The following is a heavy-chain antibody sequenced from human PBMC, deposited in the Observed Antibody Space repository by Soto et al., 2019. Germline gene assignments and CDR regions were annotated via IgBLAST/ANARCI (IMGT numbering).Heavy chain of an antibody. CDR2: IIPILGIA. V-gene: IGHV1-69*02. CDR3: ARVGSKKDIWAHSG. J-gene: IGHJ4*02. CDR1: GGTFSSYT. D-gene: IGHD2-15*01. Sequence: QVQLVQSGAEVKKPGSSVKVSCKASGGTFSSYTISWVRQAPGQGLEWMGRIIPILGIANYEQKFQGRVTITADKSTSTAYMELSSLRFEDTGVYYCARVGSKKDIWAHSGWGQGTLVTVSS.